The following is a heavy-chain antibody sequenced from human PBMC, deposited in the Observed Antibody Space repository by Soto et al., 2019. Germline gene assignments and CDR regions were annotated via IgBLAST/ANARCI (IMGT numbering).Heavy chain of an antibody. CDR2: IYSSGIT. Sequence: QLQLQESGPGLVKPSETLSLTCTVSGGSISSSSYYWGWIRQPPGQGLEWIGSIYSSGITYYNPSRKSRVTISVDTSKNLFSLKLSSVTAADTAVYYCARDGYNRGNWCDPWGQGTLVTVSS. V-gene: IGHV4-39*02. CDR1: GGSISSSSYY. J-gene: IGHJ5*02. CDR3: ARDGYNRGNWCDP. D-gene: IGHD5-12*01.